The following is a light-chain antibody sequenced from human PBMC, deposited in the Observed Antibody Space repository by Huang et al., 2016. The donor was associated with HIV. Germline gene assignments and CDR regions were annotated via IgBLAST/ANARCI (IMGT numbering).Light chain of an antibody. V-gene: IGKV3-11*01. CDR1: QSISTY. J-gene: IGKJ4*01. CDR3: QQRSSWPLT. Sequence: EIVLTQSPATLSLSPGERATLSCRASQSISTYLAWYQQKPGQAPRLLIYDASNRATGIPAMFSGRGSGTDFTLSINSLEPEDFVTYYCQQRSSWPLTFGGGTKVET. CDR2: DAS.